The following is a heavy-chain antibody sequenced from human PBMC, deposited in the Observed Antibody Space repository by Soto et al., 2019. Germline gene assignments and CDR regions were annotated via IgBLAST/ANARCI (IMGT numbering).Heavy chain of an antibody. CDR1: GFTFSGYA. J-gene: IGHJ2*01. CDR2: ISGGGDAT. Sequence: EVQLLDSGGGLVQPGGSLRLSCAASGFTFSGYALTWVRQAPGKGLEWVSAISGGGDATFYADSVKGLFTISRDNSKNTLYLQMNTLRAEDTAVYYCARKVSGSTGRPDLWYFDLWGRGTLVNVSS. D-gene: IGHD3-10*01. V-gene: IGHV3-23*01. CDR3: ARKVSGSTGRPDLWYFDL.